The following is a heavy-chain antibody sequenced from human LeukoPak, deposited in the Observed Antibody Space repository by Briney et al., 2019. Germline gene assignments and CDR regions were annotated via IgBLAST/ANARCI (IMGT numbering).Heavy chain of an antibody. D-gene: IGHD1-7*01. CDR3: ARGNSNFDY. CDR1: GFTSDDYG. CDR2: IHRNGGST. J-gene: IGHJ4*02. Sequence: GGSLSLSCAVSGFTSDDYGMSWVRQAPGKGLEWVSGIHRNGGSTGYADSVKGRFTISRDNAKNSLYLQMNSLRAEDTALYHCARGNSNFDYWGQGTLVTVSS. V-gene: IGHV3-20*01.